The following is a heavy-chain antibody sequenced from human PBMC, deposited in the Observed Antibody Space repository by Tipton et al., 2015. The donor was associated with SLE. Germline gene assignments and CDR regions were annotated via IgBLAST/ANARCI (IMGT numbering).Heavy chain of an antibody. V-gene: IGHV6-1*01. CDR1: GDSVSSNSAA. D-gene: IGHD4/OR15-4a*01. Sequence: GLVKPSQTLSLTCAISGDSVSSNSAAWNWIRQSPSRGLEWLGRTYYRSKWYNDYAASAKSRLTINPDSSKNRFSLHLSSVTPEDTALYYCARRGSYGVKEDFNIWSQGTVVTVSS. J-gene: IGHJ3*02. CDR3: ARRGSYGVKEDFNI. CDR2: TYYRSKWYN.